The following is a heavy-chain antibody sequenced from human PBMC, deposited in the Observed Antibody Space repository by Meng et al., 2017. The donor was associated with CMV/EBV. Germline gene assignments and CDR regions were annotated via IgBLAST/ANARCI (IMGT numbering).Heavy chain of an antibody. V-gene: IGHV3-11*01. CDR2: ISSSGSTI. CDR3: ARGVRITMIVVVSHDY. CDR1: GFTFSYYY. J-gene: IGHJ4*02. D-gene: IGHD3-22*01. Sequence: SLILSCAASGFTFSYYYMSWIRQAPGKGLEWVSYISSSGSTIYYADSVKGRFTISRDNAKNSLYLQMNSLRAEDTAVYYCARGVRITMIVVVSHDYWGQGTLVTVSS.